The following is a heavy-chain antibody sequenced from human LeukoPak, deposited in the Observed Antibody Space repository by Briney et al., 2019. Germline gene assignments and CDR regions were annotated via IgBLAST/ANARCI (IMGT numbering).Heavy chain of an antibody. CDR1: GGSFSGYY. V-gene: IGHV4-34*01. CDR2: INHSGST. D-gene: IGHD3-10*01. Sequence: KPSETLSLTCAVYGGSFSGYYWSWIRQPPGKGLEWIGEINHSGSTNYNPSLKSRVTISVDTSKNQFSLKLSSVTAADTAVYYCARLRITMVRGFIPDYWGQGTLVTVSS. CDR3: ARLRITMVRGFIPDY. J-gene: IGHJ4*02.